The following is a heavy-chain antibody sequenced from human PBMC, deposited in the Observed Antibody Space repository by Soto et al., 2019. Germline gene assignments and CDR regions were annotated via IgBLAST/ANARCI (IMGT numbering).Heavy chain of an antibody. CDR1: GYTFTGYY. CDR3: ARDLDGSGSYYTNY. J-gene: IGHJ4*02. D-gene: IGHD3-10*01. V-gene: IGHV1-18*04. Sequence: ASVKVSCKASGYTFTGYYMHWVRQAPGQGLEWMGWISPHKGDTYYAQRLQGRVTMTTDTSTSTAYMELRSLRSEDTAVYFCARDLDGSGSYYTNYWGQGTLVTVSS. CDR2: ISPHKGDT.